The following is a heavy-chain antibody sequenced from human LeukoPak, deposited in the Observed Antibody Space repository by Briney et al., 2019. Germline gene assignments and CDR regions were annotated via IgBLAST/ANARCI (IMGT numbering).Heavy chain of an antibody. CDR3: ARGRVYGYGSRPFDY. V-gene: IGHV4-39*07. CDR1: GGSISSSSYY. D-gene: IGHD5-18*01. Sequence: SETLSLTCTVSGGSISSSSYYWGWIRQPPGKGLEWIGEINHSGSTNYNPSLKSRVTISVDTSKNQFSLKLSSVTAADTAVYYCARGRVYGYGSRPFDYWGQGTLVTVSS. J-gene: IGHJ4*02. CDR2: INHSGST.